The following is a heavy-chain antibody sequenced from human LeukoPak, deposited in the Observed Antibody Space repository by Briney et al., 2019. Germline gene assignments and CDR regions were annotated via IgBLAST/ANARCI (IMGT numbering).Heavy chain of an antibody. Sequence: GGSLRLSCAASEFTFSSYTMNWVRKAPGKGRGWVSSISRRSRFMYYADSVKGRLTIPRDNPKKSLYLQMNSPRAEDTAVDYCQRDIDGGFDYWGPGTLVTVSS. V-gene: IGHV3-21*01. CDR1: EFTFSSYT. J-gene: IGHJ4*02. D-gene: IGHD4-23*01. CDR3: QRDIDGGFDY. CDR2: ISRRSRFM.